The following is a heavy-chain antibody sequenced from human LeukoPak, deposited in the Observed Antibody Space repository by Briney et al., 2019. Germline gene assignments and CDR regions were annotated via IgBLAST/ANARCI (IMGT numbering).Heavy chain of an antibody. CDR1: GGSISSGGYS. CDR3: ARHETEYYYYYYMDV. V-gene: IGHV4-30-4*07. Sequence: PSETLSLTCAVSGGSISSGGYSWSWIRQPPGKGLEWIGYIYYSGSTYYNPSLKSRVTISVDTSKNQFSLKLSSVTAADTAVYYCARHETEYYYYYYMDVWGKGTTVTISS. CDR2: IYYSGST. J-gene: IGHJ6*03.